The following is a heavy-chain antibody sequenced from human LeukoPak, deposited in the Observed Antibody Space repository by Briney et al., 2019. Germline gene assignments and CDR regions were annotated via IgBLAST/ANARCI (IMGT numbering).Heavy chain of an antibody. CDR3: AKEVGAES. D-gene: IGHD1-26*01. Sequence: GGSLRLSCAASGFSFSSYWMTWVRQAPGKGLEWVANLNQDGSEKCYVDSVEGRFTISRDNAKNSLYLQMNRLRAEDTAVYFCAKEVGAESWGQGTLVTVSS. CDR1: GFSFSSYW. CDR2: LNQDGSEK. J-gene: IGHJ4*02. V-gene: IGHV3-7*05.